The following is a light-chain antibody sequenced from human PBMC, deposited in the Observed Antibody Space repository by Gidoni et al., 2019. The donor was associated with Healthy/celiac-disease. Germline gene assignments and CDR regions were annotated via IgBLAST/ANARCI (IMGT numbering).Light chain of an antibody. J-gene: IGKJ4*01. CDR3: MQALQTRVT. CDR1: QSLLHSNGYNY. CDR2: LGS. Sequence: DIVMTQSPLSLPVTPGEPASISCRSSQSLLHSNGYNYLDWYLQKPGQSPQLLIYLGSNRASGVPDRFSGSGSGTDFTLKIIRVEAEDVGVYYCMQALQTRVTFGGGTKVEIK. V-gene: IGKV2-28*01.